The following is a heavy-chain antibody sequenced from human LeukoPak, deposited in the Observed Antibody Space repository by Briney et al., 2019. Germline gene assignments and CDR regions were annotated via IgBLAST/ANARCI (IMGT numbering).Heavy chain of an antibody. J-gene: IGHJ4*02. CDR1: GYTFTGYF. CDR3: ARPTNNYGDAFDY. CDR2: INPNSGGA. V-gene: IGHV1-2*06. Sequence: GASVKVSCKASGYTFTGYFMNWVRQAPGQGLEWMGRINPNSGGANYAQKFQGRVTMTRDTSISTAYMELSRLRSDDTAVYYCARPTNNYGDAFDYWGQGTLVTVSS. D-gene: IGHD4-17*01.